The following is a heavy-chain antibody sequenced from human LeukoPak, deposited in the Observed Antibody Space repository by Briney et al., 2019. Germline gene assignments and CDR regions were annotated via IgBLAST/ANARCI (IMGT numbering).Heavy chain of an antibody. CDR1: GFTFRDYG. V-gene: IGHV3-48*03. CDR2: ISRTGSTV. CDR3: ARERHDIETGYKKFDY. Sequence: GGSLRLSCAYSGFTFRDYGTNWVRQAPGKGLEWVSYISRTGSTVYYADSVKGRFTISRDNAKNSLYLQMNSLRAEDTAVYYCARERHDIETGYKKFDYWGQGTLVTVSP. J-gene: IGHJ4*02. D-gene: IGHD3-9*01.